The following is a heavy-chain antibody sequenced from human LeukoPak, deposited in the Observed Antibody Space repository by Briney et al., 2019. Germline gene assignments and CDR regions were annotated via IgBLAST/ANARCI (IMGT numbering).Heavy chain of an antibody. CDR1: GGSISSSNYY. CDR2: IYYSGST. D-gene: IGHD6-19*01. CDR3: AREVMGEQWLDY. J-gene: IGHJ4*02. Sequence: SETLSLTCTVSGGSISSSNYYWDWIRQPPGKGLEWIGSIYYSGSTYYNPSLKSRVTISVDTSKNQFSLKLSSVTAADTAVYYCAREVMGEQWLDYWGQGTLVTVSS. V-gene: IGHV4-39*02.